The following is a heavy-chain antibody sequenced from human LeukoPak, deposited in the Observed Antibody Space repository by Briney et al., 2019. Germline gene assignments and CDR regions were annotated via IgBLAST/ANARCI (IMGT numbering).Heavy chain of an antibody. J-gene: IGHJ4*02. Sequence: ASVKVSCKASGYTFTGYYMHWVRQAPGQGLEWMGWINPDSGGTNFAQKFQGRVTITRDTSISTAYMELSRLRSDDTAVYYCGRDFRDSLDYWGQGTLVTVSS. V-gene: IGHV1-2*02. CDR2: INPDSGGT. CDR3: GRDFRDSLDY. CDR1: GYTFTGYY.